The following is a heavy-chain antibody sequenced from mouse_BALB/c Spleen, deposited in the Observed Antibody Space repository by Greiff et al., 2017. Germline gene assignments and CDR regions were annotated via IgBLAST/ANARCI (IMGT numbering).Heavy chain of an antibody. Sequence: EVQLQESGGGLVKPGGSLKLSCAASGFTFSDYYMYWVRQTPEKRLEWVATISDGGSYTYYPDSVKGRFTISRDNAKNNLYLQMSSLKSEDTAMYYCAREAYYGNFGWFAYWGQGTLVTVSA. CDR2: ISDGGSYT. V-gene: IGHV5-4*02. D-gene: IGHD2-10*01. CDR3: AREAYYGNFGWFAY. CDR1: GFTFSDYY. J-gene: IGHJ3*01.